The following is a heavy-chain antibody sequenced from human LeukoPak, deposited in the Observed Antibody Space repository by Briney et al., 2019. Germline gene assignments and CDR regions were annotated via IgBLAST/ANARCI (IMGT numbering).Heavy chain of an antibody. Sequence: SETLSLTCTVSGGSVSSGTYYWSGIRQPPGKGLEWIGYIYYSGSTNYNPSLKSRVTISVDTSKNLFSLKLSSVTAADTAVYYCARTPGYCTDGICYGSTFGMDVWGQGTTVTVSS. V-gene: IGHV4-61*01. J-gene: IGHJ6*02. D-gene: IGHD2-8*01. CDR1: GGSVSSGTYY. CDR2: IYYSGST. CDR3: ARTPGYCTDGICYGSTFGMDV.